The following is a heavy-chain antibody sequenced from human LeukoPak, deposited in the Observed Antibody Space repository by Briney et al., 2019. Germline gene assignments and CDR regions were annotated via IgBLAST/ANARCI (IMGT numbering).Heavy chain of an antibody. CDR3: ARIGSGSYYYDYFDY. D-gene: IGHD3-10*01. V-gene: IGHV1-2*02. CDR1: GYTFTNYA. J-gene: IGHJ4*02. Sequence: ASVKVSCKASGYTFTNYAINWVRQASGQGLEWMGWINPNSGGTNYAQKFQGRVTMTRDTSISTAYMELSRLRSDDTAVYYCARIGSGSYYYDYFDYWGQGTLVTVSS. CDR2: INPNSGGT.